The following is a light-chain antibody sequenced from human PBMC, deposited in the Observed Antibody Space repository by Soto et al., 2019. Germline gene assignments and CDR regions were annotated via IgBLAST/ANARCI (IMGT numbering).Light chain of an antibody. V-gene: IGKV3-15*01. J-gene: IGKJ1*01. CDR2: GAS. Sequence: EIVMTQSPATLSVSPGERATLSCRASQSVSSNLAWYQQKPGHAPRLLLYGASTRATGIPARFSGSGSGTEFTLTISSLQSEDFAVYYCQQYNNWPWTFGQGTKVEIK. CDR1: QSVSSN. CDR3: QQYNNWPWT.